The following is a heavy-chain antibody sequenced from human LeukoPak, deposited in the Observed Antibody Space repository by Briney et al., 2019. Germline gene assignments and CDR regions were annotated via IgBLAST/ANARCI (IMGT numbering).Heavy chain of an antibody. CDR3: ASSRRYPRFDP. Sequence: SETLSLTCTVSGGSISSGDYYWSWIRQPPGKGLEWIGYIYYSGSTYYNPSLKSRVTISVDRSKNQFSLKLSSVTAADTAVYYCASSRRYPRFDPWGQGTLVTVSS. CDR2: IYYSGST. D-gene: IGHD6-13*01. J-gene: IGHJ5*02. CDR1: GGSISSGDYY. V-gene: IGHV4-30-4*01.